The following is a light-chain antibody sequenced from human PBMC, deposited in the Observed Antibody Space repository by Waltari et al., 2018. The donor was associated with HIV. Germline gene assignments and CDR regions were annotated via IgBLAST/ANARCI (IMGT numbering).Light chain of an antibody. V-gene: IGLV1-51*01. CDR3: ATWDGSLSIDVV. J-gene: IGLJ2*01. CDR2: DSE. CDR1: SSNIGTNY. Sequence: QSVLTQPPSVSAAPGQKVTIPCSGSSSNIGTNYVSWYQHLPGTAPKLLIYDSEYPPSGILARCSDSQAGTSATLGITGLPTGDEADYYCATWDGSLSIDVVFGGATKPTVL.